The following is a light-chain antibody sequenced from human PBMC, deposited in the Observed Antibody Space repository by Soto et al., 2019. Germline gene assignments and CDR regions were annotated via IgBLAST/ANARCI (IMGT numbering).Light chain of an antibody. CDR3: QQSYSTPHT. J-gene: IGKJ1*01. CDR1: QSISND. V-gene: IGKV1-39*01. CDR2: TAS. Sequence: DIQMTQSPSSLSASVGDRVTMTCRASQSISNDLNWYQQKPGKAPKLLIYTASSLQSGVPSRFSGSGSGTDFTLSVSSLQPEDFATYYCQQSYSTPHTFGQGTKVDIK.